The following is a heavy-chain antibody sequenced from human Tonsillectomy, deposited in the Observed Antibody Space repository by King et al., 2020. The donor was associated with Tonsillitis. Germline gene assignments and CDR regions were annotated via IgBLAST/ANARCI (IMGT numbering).Heavy chain of an antibody. D-gene: IGHD1-26*01. J-gene: IGHJ6*02. Sequence: VQLVESGGGVVQPGRSLRLSCAASGFTFSNYGMHWVRQAPGKGLEWLAVIWYDGSNKYYVDSVNGRFTISRDNSKNTLYLQMNSLRAEDTAVYYCARASVPGIDYYYYGMDVWGQGTTVTVSS. CDR2: IWYDGSNK. CDR1: GFTFSNYG. CDR3: ARASVPGIDYYYYGMDV. V-gene: IGHV3-33*01.